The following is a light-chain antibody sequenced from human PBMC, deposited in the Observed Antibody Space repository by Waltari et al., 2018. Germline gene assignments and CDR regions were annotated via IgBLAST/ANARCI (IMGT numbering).Light chain of an antibody. V-gene: IGKV4-1*01. Sequence: DIVMTQSPDSLAVSLGERATINCKSSQTLFYSPNDKTYLAWYQHKPGQPPRLLIYWVSTRASGVPDRFSGSGSGTDFTLTISSLQAEDVAVYYCQHYSNAPRTFGQGTKVEIK. CDR3: QHYSNAPRT. CDR1: QTLFYSPNDKTY. J-gene: IGKJ1*01. CDR2: WVS.